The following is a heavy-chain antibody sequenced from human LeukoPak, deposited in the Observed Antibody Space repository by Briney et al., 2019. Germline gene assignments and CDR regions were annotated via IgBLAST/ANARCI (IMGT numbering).Heavy chain of an antibody. CDR2: IYTSGST. V-gene: IGHV4-61*02. Sequence: SETLSLTCTVSGGSISSGSYYWSWIRQPAGKGLEWIGRIYTSGSTNYNPSLKSRVTISVDTSKNQFSLKLSSVTAADTAVYYCAREFGERFDYWGQGTRVTVSS. CDR3: AREFGERFDY. D-gene: IGHD3-10*01. J-gene: IGHJ4*02. CDR1: GGSISSGSYY.